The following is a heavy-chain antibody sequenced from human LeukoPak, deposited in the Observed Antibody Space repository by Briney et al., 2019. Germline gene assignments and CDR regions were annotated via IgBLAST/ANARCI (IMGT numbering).Heavy chain of an antibody. V-gene: IGHV3-64*01. J-gene: IGHJ4*02. CDR2: ISSNGGST. CDR3: ARVFGSGWYDY. D-gene: IGHD6-19*01. Sequence: GRSLRLSCAASGFTFSSYAMHWVRQAPGKGLEYVSAISSNGGSTYYANSVKGRFTISRDNSKNTLYLQMGSLRAEDMAVYYCARVFGSGWYDYWGQGTLVTVSS. CDR1: GFTFSSYA.